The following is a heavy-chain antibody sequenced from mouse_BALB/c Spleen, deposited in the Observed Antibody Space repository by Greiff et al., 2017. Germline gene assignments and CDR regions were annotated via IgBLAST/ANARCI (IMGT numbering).Heavy chain of an antibody. D-gene: IGHD2-1*01. Sequence: EVQLVEFGGGLVQPGGSRKLSCAASGFTFSSFGMHWVRQAPEKGLEWVAYISSGSSTIYYADTVKGRFTISRDNPKNTLFLQMTSLRSEDTAMYYCAIELPYYAMDYWGQGTSVTVSS. CDR2: ISSGSSTI. CDR1: GFTFSSFG. V-gene: IGHV5-17*02. J-gene: IGHJ4*01. CDR3: AIELPYYAMDY.